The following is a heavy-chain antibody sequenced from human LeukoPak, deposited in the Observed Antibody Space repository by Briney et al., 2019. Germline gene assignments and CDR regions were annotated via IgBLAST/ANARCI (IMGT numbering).Heavy chain of an antibody. V-gene: IGHV3-9*01. CDR2: ISWNSGSI. CDR1: GFTFDDYA. J-gene: IGHJ4*02. CDR3: AKGGRVVGVSDFDY. Sequence: GGSLRLSCAASGFTFDDYAMHWVRQAPGKGLEWVSGISWNSGSIGYADSVKGRFTISRDSAKNSLYLQMNSLRAEDTALYYCAKGGRVVGVSDFDYWGQGTLVTVSS. D-gene: IGHD3-3*01.